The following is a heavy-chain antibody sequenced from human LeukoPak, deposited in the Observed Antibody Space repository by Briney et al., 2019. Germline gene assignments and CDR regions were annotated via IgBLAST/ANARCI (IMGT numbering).Heavy chain of an antibody. V-gene: IGHV1-2*06. CDR2: INPSSGGT. Sequence: GASVKVSCKASGYTFTGYYMHWVRQAPGQGLEWMGRINPSSGGTNYAQKFQGRVTMTRDTSISTAYMELSRLRSDDTAVYYCARVSRQWLVFDYWGQGTLVTVSS. J-gene: IGHJ4*02. D-gene: IGHD6-19*01. CDR1: GYTFTGYY. CDR3: ARVSRQWLVFDY.